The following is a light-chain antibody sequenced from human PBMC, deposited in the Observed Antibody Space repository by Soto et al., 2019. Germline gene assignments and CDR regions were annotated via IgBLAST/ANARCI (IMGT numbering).Light chain of an antibody. J-gene: IGLJ3*02. Sequence: QSVLTQPPSVSAAPGQKVTVSCSGSRSNIGNNYVSWYQHLPGTAPKLHIYDNDKRPSGIPDRFSASKSGTSATLDITGLQTGDEADYYCEAWDSNLSGGVFGGGTKVTVL. V-gene: IGLV1-51*01. CDR2: DND. CDR1: RSNIGNNY. CDR3: EAWDSNLSGGV.